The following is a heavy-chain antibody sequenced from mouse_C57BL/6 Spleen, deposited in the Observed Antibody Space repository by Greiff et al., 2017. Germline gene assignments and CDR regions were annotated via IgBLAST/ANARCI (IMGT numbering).Heavy chain of an antibody. CDR2: IDPSDSYT. CDR3: ARFHYSNSYAMDY. D-gene: IGHD2-5*01. J-gene: IGHJ4*01. Sequence: QVQLKQPGAELVKPGASVKLSCKASGYTFTSYWMQWVKQRPGQGLEWIGEIDPSDSYTNYNQKFKGKATLTVDTSSSTAYMQLSSLTSEDSAVYYCARFHYSNSYAMDYWGQGTSVTVSS. CDR1: GYTFTSYW. V-gene: IGHV1-50*01.